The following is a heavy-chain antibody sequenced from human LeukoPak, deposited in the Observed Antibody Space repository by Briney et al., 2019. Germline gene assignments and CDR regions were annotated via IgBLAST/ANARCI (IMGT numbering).Heavy chain of an antibody. CDR3: ARDLNWAFDY. CDR2: MQRDGAGK. CDR1: GFTVSTYG. J-gene: IGHJ4*02. D-gene: IGHD7-27*01. Sequence: GGSLRLSCAVSGFTVSTYGIQWVRQAPGKGLEWVALMQRDGAGKYFADSVRGRFTISRDMSGNTFYLQMSSLTAEDTAVYYCARDLNWAFDYWGQGTLVTVSS. V-gene: IGHV3-30*02.